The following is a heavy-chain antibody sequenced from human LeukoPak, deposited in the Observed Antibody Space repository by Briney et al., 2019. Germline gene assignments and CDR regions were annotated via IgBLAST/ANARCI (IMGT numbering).Heavy chain of an antibody. V-gene: IGHV1-18*01. J-gene: IGHJ4*02. CDR1: GYTFIDYG. CDR3: ARDAAAAGSFDY. D-gene: IGHD6-13*01. CDR2: ISTYNGHT. Sequence: VASVKVSCKASGYTFIDYGVSWVRQAPGQGLEWMGWISTYNGHTYYAQKLQGRVTMTTDTSTSTAYMELRSLRSDDTAVYYCARDAAAAGSFDYWGQGTLVTVSS.